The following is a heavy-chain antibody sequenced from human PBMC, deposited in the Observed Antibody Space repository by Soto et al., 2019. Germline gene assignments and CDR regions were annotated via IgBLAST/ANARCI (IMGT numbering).Heavy chain of an antibody. CDR1: GFTFSSYA. V-gene: IGHV3-48*01. D-gene: IGHD3-3*01. CDR3: ARRSGFDI. CDR2: ISSSSSPI. J-gene: IGHJ3*02. Sequence: HPGGSLRLSCTASGFTFSSYAMTWVRQAPGRGLEGVSGISSSSSPIYYADSVKGRFTISRDNAKNSLYLQMNSLRAEDTAVYYCARRSGFDIWGQGTMVTVSS.